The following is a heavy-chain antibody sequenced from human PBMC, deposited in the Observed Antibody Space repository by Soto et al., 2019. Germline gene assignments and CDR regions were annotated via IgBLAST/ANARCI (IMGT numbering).Heavy chain of an antibody. J-gene: IGHJ6*03. CDR3: ARGYCSGGSCYSGPYYYYYYMDV. CDR1: GGTFSSYT. V-gene: IGHV1-69*02. D-gene: IGHD2-15*01. Sequence: SLKVSCKASGGTFSSYTISWVRQAPGQGLEWMGRIIPILGIANYAQKFQGRVTITADKSTSTAYMELSSLRSEDTAVYYCARGYCSGGSCYSGPYYYYYYMDVWGTGTTVTVSS. CDR2: IIPILGIA.